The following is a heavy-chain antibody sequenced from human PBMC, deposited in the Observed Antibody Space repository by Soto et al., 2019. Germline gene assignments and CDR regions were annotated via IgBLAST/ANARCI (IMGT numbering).Heavy chain of an antibody. D-gene: IGHD3-16*02. J-gene: IGHJ4*02. CDR1: GGTFSSYA. V-gene: IGHV1-8*02. CDR3: VRGRVMITFGVVIVIDY. Sequence: ASVKVSCKASGGTFSSYAISWVRQAPGQGLEWMGWINPNTGYTDYAQKFQDRVTMTGNTSITTAYMELSGLRSEDTAVYYCVRGRVMITFGVVIVIDYWGQGSPVTVSS. CDR2: INPNTGYT.